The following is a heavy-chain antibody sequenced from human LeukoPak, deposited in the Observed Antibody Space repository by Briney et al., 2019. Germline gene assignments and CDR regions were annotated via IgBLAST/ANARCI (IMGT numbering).Heavy chain of an antibody. Sequence: GASVKVSCKASGYTFTGYYMHWVRQAPGQGLEWMGWINPNSGGTNCAQKFQGRVTMTRDTSISTAYMELSRLRSDDTAVYYCARRQVVPAAPLNYYYMDVWGKGTTVTVSS. CDR3: ARRQVVPAAPLNYYYMDV. D-gene: IGHD2-2*01. CDR2: INPNSGGT. V-gene: IGHV1-2*02. CDR1: GYTFTGYY. J-gene: IGHJ6*03.